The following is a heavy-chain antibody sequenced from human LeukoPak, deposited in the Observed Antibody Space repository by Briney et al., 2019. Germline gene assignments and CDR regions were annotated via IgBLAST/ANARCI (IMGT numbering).Heavy chain of an antibody. V-gene: IGHV4-39*07. Sequence: SEALSLTCSVFGGSISSSNYFWGWIRQPPGKGLEWIGSIHHSGSTHFNPSFKSRVTMSVDTSKNQFSLKLSSVTAADTAVYFCARDLTFHHDIPGYFYWFDPWGQGTLVTVSS. CDR1: GGSISSSNYF. J-gene: IGHJ5*02. CDR2: IHHSGST. CDR3: ARDLTFHHDIPGYFYWFDP. D-gene: IGHD3-22*01.